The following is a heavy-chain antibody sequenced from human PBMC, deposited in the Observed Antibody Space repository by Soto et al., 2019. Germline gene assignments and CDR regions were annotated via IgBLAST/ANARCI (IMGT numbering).Heavy chain of an antibody. CDR2: IIPILGTI. V-gene: IGHV1-69*06. Sequence: QVQLVQSGAEVKTPGSSVRVSCKPAGRTFLISAIAWVRQAPGQGLEWLGGIIPILGTIHIAQNFQGRVNFTAERSTSTAYMDLSRLRSEDTATYFCARGKEWEQPSSQYYFDYWGQGSQVIVTS. J-gene: IGHJ4*02. CDR1: GRTFLISA. CDR3: ARGKEWEQPSSQYYFDY. D-gene: IGHD1-26*01.